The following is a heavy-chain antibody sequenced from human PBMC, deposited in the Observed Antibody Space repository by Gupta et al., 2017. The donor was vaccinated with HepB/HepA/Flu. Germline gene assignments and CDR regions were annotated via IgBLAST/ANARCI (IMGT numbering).Heavy chain of an antibody. D-gene: IGHD1-26*01. CDR1: GFTFSGYG. V-gene: IGHV3-33*03. J-gene: IGHJ6*02. CDR3: ARSAKVNGIDV. Sequence: QVQLVESGGGVVQPGRSLRLSCVASGFTFSGYGMHWVRQAPGKGLEWVAVIWYDGSDKYYGDSVKGRFTISRDNSKNTLYLEMNSLRAEDTAVYYCARSAKVNGIDVWGQGTTVTVS. CDR2: IWYDGSDK.